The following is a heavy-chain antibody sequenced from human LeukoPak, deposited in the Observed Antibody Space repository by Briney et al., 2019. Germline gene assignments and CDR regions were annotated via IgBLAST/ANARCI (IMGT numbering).Heavy chain of an antibody. CDR1: GGSISSGDYY. Sequence: SQTLSLTCTVSGGSISSGDYYWSWIRQPPGKGLEWIGHIYHSGITYYNPSLKSRVTFLVDTSKNQFSLKLSSVTAADTAVYYSARLINGSPGDYWGQGTLVTVSS. J-gene: IGHJ4*02. D-gene: IGHD1-26*01. CDR3: ARLINGSPGDY. CDR2: IYHSGIT. V-gene: IGHV4-30-4*08.